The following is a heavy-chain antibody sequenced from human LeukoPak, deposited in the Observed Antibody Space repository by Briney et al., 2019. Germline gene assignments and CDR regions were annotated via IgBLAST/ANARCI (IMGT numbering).Heavy chain of an antibody. CDR3: AREYCSSTSCYIRDAFDI. J-gene: IGHJ3*02. CDR1: GYTFTSYA. D-gene: IGHD2-2*02. Sequence: ASVKVSCKASGYTFTSYAMNGVRQAPGQGLEWMGWINTNTGNPTYAQGFTGRFVFSLDTSVSTAYLQISSLKAEDTAVYYCAREYCSSTSCYIRDAFDIWGQGTMVTVSS. CDR2: INTNTGNP. V-gene: IGHV7-4-1*02.